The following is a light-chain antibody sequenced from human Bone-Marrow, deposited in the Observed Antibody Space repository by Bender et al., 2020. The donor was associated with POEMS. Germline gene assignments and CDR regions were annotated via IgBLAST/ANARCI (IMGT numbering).Light chain of an antibody. J-gene: IGLJ1*01. CDR1: ALAFQY. V-gene: IGLV3-1*01. CDR3: QACEADSIRV. Sequence: SYELTQPPSVSASPGQTARITCSGDALAFQYACWYQQRPGQAPVLVISKDGQRPSGIPERFSASNSGNTATLTITETQAEDEADYYCQACEADSIRVFGTGTKVTVV. CDR2: KDG.